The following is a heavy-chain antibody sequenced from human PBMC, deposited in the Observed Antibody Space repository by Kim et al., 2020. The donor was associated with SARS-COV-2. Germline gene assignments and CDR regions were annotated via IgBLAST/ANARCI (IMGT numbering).Heavy chain of an antibody. V-gene: IGHV3-9*01. D-gene: IGHD3-9*01. CDR2: ISWNSGSI. CDR3: ANDTNYDILTGYDY. Sequence: GGSLRLSCAASGFTFDDYAMHWVRQAPGKGLEWVSGISWNSGSIGYADSVKGRFTISRDNAKNTLYLQMNSLRAEDTALYYCANDTNYDILTGYDYWCQG. CDR1: GFTFDDYA. J-gene: IGHJ4*02.